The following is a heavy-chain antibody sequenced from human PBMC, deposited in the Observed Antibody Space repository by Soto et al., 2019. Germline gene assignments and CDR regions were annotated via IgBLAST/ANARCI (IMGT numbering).Heavy chain of an antibody. Sequence: SETLSLTCAVYGGSFSGYYWSWIRQPPGKGLEWIGEINHSGSTNYNPSLKSRVTISVDTSKNQFSLKLSSVTAADTAEYYCASLTRVTTYNTYDYWGQETLVTSPQ. CDR2: INHSGST. J-gene: IGHJ4*02. V-gene: IGHV4-34*01. D-gene: IGHD4-17*01. CDR1: GGSFSGYY. CDR3: ASLTRVTTYNTYDY.